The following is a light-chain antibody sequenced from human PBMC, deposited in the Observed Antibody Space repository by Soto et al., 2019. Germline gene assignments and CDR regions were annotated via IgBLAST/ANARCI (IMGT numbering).Light chain of an antibody. CDR3: MQGTHWPPYT. J-gene: IGKJ2*01. Sequence: DVVMTQSPLSLPVTLGQPASISCRSSQSLAYSDGNTYLNWFQQRPGQSPRRLIYKVSNRDSGVPDRVSGSGSGTDFTLKISRVEAEDVGIYYGMQGTHWPPYTFGQGTKLEIK. CDR2: KVS. V-gene: IGKV2-30*01. CDR1: QSLAYSDGNTY.